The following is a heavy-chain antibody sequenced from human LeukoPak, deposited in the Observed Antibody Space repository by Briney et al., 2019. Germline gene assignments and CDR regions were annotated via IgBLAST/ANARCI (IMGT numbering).Heavy chain of an antibody. Sequence: ASVKVSCKASGYTFTGYYMHWVRQAPGQGLEWMGWINPNSGGTNYAQKFQGWVTMTRDTSISTAYMELSRLRSDDTAVYYCASGLYNWNDVRSWFDPWGQGTLVTVSS. CDR2: INPNSGGT. J-gene: IGHJ5*02. CDR1: GYTFTGYY. V-gene: IGHV1-2*04. D-gene: IGHD1-1*01. CDR3: ASGLYNWNDVRSWFDP.